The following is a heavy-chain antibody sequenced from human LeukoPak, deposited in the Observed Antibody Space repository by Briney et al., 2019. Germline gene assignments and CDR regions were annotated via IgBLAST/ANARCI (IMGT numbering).Heavy chain of an antibody. CDR2: INEDGSVR. V-gene: IGHV3-7*04. CDR3: VRGLRTAAGLDL. Sequence: GGSLRLSCAASGFTFSRYWMNWVRQAPGRGLEWLANINEDGSVRYYVYSLEGRFTVSRDNADNSLFLQMNSLRRDDAAVYSSVRGLRTAAGLDLSGQGTLVSVSS. D-gene: IGHD6-13*01. CDR1: GFTFSRYW. J-gene: IGHJ3*01.